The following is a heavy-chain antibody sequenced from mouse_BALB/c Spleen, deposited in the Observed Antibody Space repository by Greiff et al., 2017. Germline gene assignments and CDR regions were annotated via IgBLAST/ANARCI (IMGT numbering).Heavy chain of an antibody. D-gene: IGHD6-5*01. CDR1: GFTFSSFG. V-gene: IGHV5-17*02. J-gene: IGHJ4*01. CDR2: ISSGSSTI. Sequence: EVQRVESGGGLVQPGGSRKLSCAASGFTFSSFGMHWVRQAPEKGLEWVAYISSGSSTIYYADTVKGRFTISRDNPKNTLFLQMTSLRSEDTAMYYCARSPYDCYAMDYWGQGTSVTVSS. CDR3: ARSPYDCYAMDY.